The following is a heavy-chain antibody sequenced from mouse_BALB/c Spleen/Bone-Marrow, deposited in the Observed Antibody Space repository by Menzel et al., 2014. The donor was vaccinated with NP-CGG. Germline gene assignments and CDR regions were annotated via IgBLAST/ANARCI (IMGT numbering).Heavy chain of an antibody. CDR1: GFNIKDNH. V-gene: IGHV14-3*02. CDR3: AFYYYGSSLFAY. J-gene: IGHJ3*01. CDR2: IEKENGNT. D-gene: IGHD1-1*01. Sequence: EGQLQESGAELVKPGASVKLSCTASGFNIKDNHMHWVKQRPEKGMEWMGRIEKENGNTKYDPKFQGKATITADTSSNTASLQLSSLTSEDTAVYYCAFYYYGSSLFAYWGQGTLVTVSA.